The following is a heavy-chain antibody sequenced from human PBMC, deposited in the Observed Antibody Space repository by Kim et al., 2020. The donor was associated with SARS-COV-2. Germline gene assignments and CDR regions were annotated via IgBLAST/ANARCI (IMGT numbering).Heavy chain of an antibody. D-gene: IGHD2-15*01. CDR2: IWYDGSNK. CDR3: ARREVVLRAGAFDI. J-gene: IGHJ3*02. Sequence: GGSLRLSCAASGFTFSSYGMHWVRQAPGKGLEWVAVIWYDGSNKYYADSVKGRFTISRDNSKNTLYLQMNSLRAEDTAVYYCARREVVLRAGAFDIWGQGTMVTVSS. V-gene: IGHV3-33*08. CDR1: GFTFSSYG.